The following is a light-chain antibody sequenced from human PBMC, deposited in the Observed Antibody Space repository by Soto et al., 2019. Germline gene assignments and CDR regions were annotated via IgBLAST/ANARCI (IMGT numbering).Light chain of an antibody. J-gene: IGKJ1*01. CDR3: QKSYITPHK. CDR2: AAT. V-gene: IGKV1-39*01. Sequence: DIQLTQSPSSLSASIGDRFTINCRASQSISFYLNWYQQKPGKAPRLLIYAATSLQSGVPSRFSGGGSGADFTLTVSSLQPEDFATYYCQKSYITPHKFGQGNTGDIK. CDR1: QSISFY.